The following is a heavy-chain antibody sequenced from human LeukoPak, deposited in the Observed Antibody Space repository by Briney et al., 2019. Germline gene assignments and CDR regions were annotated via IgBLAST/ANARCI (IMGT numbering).Heavy chain of an antibody. Sequence: GESLKISCKASGYIFSNYWIGWVRQMPGKGLEWMGIIYPGDSDTRYSPSFQGQVAISADKSISTAYLQWSSLKASDTAMYYCARHPFYYDSSGYIDYWGQGTLVTVSS. CDR2: IYPGDSDT. J-gene: IGHJ4*02. D-gene: IGHD3-22*01. CDR1: GYIFSNYW. V-gene: IGHV5-51*01. CDR3: ARHPFYYDSSGYIDY.